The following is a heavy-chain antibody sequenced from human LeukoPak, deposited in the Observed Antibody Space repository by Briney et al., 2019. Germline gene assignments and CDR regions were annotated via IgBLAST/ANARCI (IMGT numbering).Heavy chain of an antibody. Sequence: GGALRLSCAASGFTFSSYSMNWVGQAPGKGREGGSYISSSSSTIYYADSVKCRFPISRYNAKNSLYLQMNSLRAEDTAVYYCARDQGYCSGGSCYGGDFDYWGQGTLVTVSS. D-gene: IGHD2-15*01. J-gene: IGHJ4*02. CDR3: ARDQGYCSGGSCYGGDFDY. CDR2: ISSSSSTI. V-gene: IGHV3-48*01. CDR1: GFTFSSYS.